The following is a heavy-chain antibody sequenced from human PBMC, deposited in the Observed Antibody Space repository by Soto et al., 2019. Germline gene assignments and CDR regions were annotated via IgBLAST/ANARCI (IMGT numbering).Heavy chain of an antibody. J-gene: IGHJ6*02. V-gene: IGHV4-30-4*01. Sequence: QVQLQESGPGLVKPSQTLSLTCTVSGGSISSGDDYWSWIRQPPGKGLEWIGYIYYSGTTYYNPSLKSLFTISVDTSTNKFSLKLSSVTAADTAVYFCVRAHDMDVWGQGTTVTVSS. CDR3: VRAHDMDV. CDR1: GGSISSGDDY. CDR2: IYYSGTT.